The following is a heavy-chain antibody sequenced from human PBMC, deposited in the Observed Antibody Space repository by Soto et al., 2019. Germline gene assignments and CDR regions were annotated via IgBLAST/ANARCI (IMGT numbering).Heavy chain of an antibody. Sequence: GGSLRLSCAASGFTFGSHGTHWVRQAPGKGLEWVAAIRSSSSNIYYADSVKGRFTISRDNAKNSLYLQMNSLRAEDTAVYYCARAAFFDYGDFFDIWGQGTMVTVSS. CDR1: GFTFGSHG. J-gene: IGHJ3*02. CDR2: IRSSSSNI. V-gene: IGHV3-21*01. CDR3: ARAAFFDYGDFFDI. D-gene: IGHD4-17*01.